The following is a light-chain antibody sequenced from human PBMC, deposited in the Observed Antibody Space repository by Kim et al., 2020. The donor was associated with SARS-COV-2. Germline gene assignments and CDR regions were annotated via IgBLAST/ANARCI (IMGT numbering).Light chain of an antibody. CDR2: DVS. CDR1: SSEVGGYTY. V-gene: IGLV2-14*03. Sequence: GQSITISCTGTSSEVGGYTYVSWYQQHPGTAPKLMIYDVSNRPSGVSNRFSGSKSGNTASLTISGLQAVDEADYYCSSYTSSSTVVFGGGTQLTVL. CDR3: SSYTSSSTVV. J-gene: IGLJ2*01.